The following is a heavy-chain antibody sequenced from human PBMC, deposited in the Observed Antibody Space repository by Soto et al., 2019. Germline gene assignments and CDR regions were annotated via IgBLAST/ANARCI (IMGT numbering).Heavy chain of an antibody. J-gene: IGHJ4*02. V-gene: IGHV1-2*04. CDR1: GYTFTGYY. Sequence: ASVKVSCKASGYTFTGYYMHWVRQAPGQGLEWMGWINPNSGGTNYAQKFQGWVTMTRDTSISTAYMELSRLRSDDTAVYYCARDRFGCGNYYDSSGYGTGLDFWGQGTLVTVSS. D-gene: IGHD3-22*01. CDR3: ARDRFGCGNYYDSSGYGTGLDF. CDR2: INPNSGGT.